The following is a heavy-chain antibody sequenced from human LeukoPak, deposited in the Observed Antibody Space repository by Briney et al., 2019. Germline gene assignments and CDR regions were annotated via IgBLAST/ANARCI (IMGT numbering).Heavy chain of an antibody. CDR3: ASAMYDPTFYYYRGLDV. D-gene: IGHD2-8*01. J-gene: IGHJ6*02. V-gene: IGHV4-59*08. CDR2: IDNSGSA. Sequence: SETLSLTCSVSGAIRSYYWNWIRQPPGKGLEWIGHIDNSGSANYNPSLKSRVIISVDTSKNQFSLKLSSVTAADTAVYYCASAMYDPTFYYYRGLDVWGQGTTVSVSS. CDR1: GAIRSYY.